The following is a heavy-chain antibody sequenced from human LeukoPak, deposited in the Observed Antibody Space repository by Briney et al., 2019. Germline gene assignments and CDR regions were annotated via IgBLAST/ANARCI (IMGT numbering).Heavy chain of an antibody. CDR2: ISYSGST. D-gene: IGHD3-3*01. Sequence: SETLSLTCSVSGDSISSSYWTWIRQPPGKGLEWIGYISYSGSTTYTPSLKSRVTIFVETPKNQFSLQLTSVTDADTAVYYCARASYSDLWSGYSGGLYYMTVAGEGTTATVSS. V-gene: IGHV4-59*12. CDR1: GDSISSSY. CDR3: ARASYSDLWSGYSGGLYYMTV. J-gene: IGHJ6*03.